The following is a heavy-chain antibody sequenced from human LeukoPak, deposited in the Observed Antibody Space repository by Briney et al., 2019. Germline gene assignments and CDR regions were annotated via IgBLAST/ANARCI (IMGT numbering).Heavy chain of an antibody. V-gene: IGHV4-34*01. CDR1: GGSFSGYY. CDR2: INHSGST. J-gene: IGHJ4*02. CDR3: ASVYDSSGYYPF. Sequence: KPSETLSLTCAVYGGSFSGYYWSWIRQPPGKGLEWIGEINHSGSTNYNPSLKSRVTISVDTSKNQFSLKLSSVTAADTAVYYCASVYDSSGYYPFWGQGTLVTVSS. D-gene: IGHD3-22*01.